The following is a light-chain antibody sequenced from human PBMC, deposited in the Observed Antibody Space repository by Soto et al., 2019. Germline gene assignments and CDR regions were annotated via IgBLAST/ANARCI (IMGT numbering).Light chain of an antibody. CDR2: VVS. J-gene: IGLJ2*01. Sequence: QSVLTQPASVSGSPGQSITISCTGTSSDVGAYNYVSWYQQHPVKAPKLMIYVVSSRPSGISNRFSGSKSGNTASLTISGVQAEDEADYYCSSYASSSTVIFGGGIKLTVL. CDR3: SSYASSSTVI. V-gene: IGLV2-14*01. CDR1: SSDVGAYNY.